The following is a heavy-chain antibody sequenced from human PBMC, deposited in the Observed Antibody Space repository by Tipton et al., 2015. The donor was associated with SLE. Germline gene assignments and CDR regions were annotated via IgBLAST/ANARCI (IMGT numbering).Heavy chain of an antibody. V-gene: IGHV4-59*01. CDR1: GGSISSYY. J-gene: IGHJ4*02. Sequence: TLSLTCTVSGGSISSYYWSWIRQPPGKGLEWIGYIYYSGTTNYNPSLKSRVTISVDTSKSQFSLRLSSVTAAGTAVYYCARERSDYGDYLFDSWGQGVLVTVSS. D-gene: IGHD4-17*01. CDR3: ARERSDYGDYLFDS. CDR2: IYYSGTT.